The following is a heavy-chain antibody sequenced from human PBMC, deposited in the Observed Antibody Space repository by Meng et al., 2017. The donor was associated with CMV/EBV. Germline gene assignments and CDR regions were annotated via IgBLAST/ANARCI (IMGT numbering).Heavy chain of an antibody. Sequence: GGSLRLSCAASGFTFSSYGMHWVRQAPGKGLEWVAVIWYDGSNKYYAGSVKGRFTISRDNSKNTLYLQMNSLRAEDTAVYYCAKDIVVVPAAPLGYYYYGMDVWGQGTTVTVSS. D-gene: IGHD2-2*01. CDR3: AKDIVVVPAAPLGYYYYGMDV. J-gene: IGHJ6*02. CDR1: GFTFSSYG. CDR2: IWYDGSNK. V-gene: IGHV3-33*06.